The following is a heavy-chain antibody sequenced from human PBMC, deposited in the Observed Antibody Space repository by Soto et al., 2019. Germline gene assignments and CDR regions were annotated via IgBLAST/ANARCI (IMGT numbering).Heavy chain of an antibody. CDR3: VGGQYYFDY. J-gene: IGHJ4*02. CDR1: GFPFSSYS. CDR2: ISYEGRNK. D-gene: IGHD3-10*01. Sequence: QVQLVESGGGVVQPGRSLRLSCAASGFPFSSYSMHWVREAPGRGLEGVAVISYEGRNKYDANPVKGRFTISRDNSASTLYLQMNSLSPEDTALYYCVGGQYYFDYRGQGTLVTVSP. V-gene: IGHV3-30*03.